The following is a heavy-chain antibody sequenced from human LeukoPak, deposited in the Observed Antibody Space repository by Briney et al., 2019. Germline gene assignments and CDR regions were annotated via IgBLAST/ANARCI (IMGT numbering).Heavy chain of an antibody. CDR1: GFTFSTYS. CDR2: ISSSSSTI. V-gene: IGHV3-48*01. CDR3: ARGVVGPNRPGPFDC. J-gene: IGHJ4*02. D-gene: IGHD1-26*01. Sequence: GGSLRLSCAASGFTFSTYSMNWVRQAPGKGLEWVSYISSSSSTIYYADSVKGRFTISRDNAKNSLYLQMNSLRAEDTALYYCARGVVGPNRPGPFDCWGQGTLVTVSS.